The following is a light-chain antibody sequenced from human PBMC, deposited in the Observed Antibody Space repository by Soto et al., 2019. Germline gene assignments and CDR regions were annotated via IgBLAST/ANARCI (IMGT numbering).Light chain of an antibody. J-gene: IGKJ4*01. CDR3: QQYNIYPLT. V-gene: IGKV1-5*01. Sequence: DIQMTQSPSTLSASVGDRVTITFRSSQSINKWLAWYQQKPGKAPKLLIYDVSSLQSGVPSRFSGSGSETEFTLTISSLQHEDFAVYYCQQYNIYPLTFGGGTKVDIK. CDR1: QSINKW. CDR2: DVS.